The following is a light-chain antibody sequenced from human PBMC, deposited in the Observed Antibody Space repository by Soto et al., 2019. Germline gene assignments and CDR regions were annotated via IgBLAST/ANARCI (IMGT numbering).Light chain of an antibody. CDR1: QSVSNNA. CDR2: CST. V-gene: IGKV3-20*01. J-gene: IGKJ2*01. Sequence: VLTQSPGTLSLSPGERATLSCRASQSVSNNALAWYKQKRGQYPNLRIFCSTDRATGIPDRCSGSGSGNDFDLTISRLEPEDFAVYYCQQYGSSPPYTFGQWTKREIK. CDR3: QQYGSSPPYT.